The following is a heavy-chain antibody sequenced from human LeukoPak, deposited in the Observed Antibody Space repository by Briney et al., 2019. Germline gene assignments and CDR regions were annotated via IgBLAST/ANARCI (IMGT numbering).Heavy chain of an antibody. CDR2: ISGSGGST. Sequence: AISGSGGSTYYADSVKGRFTISRDNSKNTLYLQMNSLRAEDTAVYYCAKGADSGGYFTADYFDYWGQGTLVTVSS. CDR3: AKGADSGGYFTADYFDY. J-gene: IGHJ4*02. D-gene: IGHD3-22*01. V-gene: IGHV3-23*01.